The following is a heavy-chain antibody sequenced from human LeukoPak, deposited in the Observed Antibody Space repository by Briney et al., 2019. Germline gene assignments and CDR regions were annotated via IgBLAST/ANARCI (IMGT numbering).Heavy chain of an antibody. CDR3: ARDTSVTKKYSYYSGMDV. CDR1: GYTFTSYY. Sequence: AAVKVSCKASGYTFTSYYMHWVRQAPGQGLEWMGIINPSGGSTSYAQKFQGRVTMTRDTSTSTVYMELSSLRSEDTAVYYCARDTSVTKKYSYYSGMDVWGKGTTVTVSS. CDR2: INPSGGST. D-gene: IGHD4-17*01. V-gene: IGHV1-46*01. J-gene: IGHJ6*04.